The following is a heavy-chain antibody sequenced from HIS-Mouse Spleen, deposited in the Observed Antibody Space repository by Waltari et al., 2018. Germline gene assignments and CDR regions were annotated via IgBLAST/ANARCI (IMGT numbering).Heavy chain of an antibody. CDR3: ARCPYSSSWDDAFDI. Sequence: QVQLVQSGAEVKKPGASVKVSCKASGYTFPSYYMHWVRQPPGQGLEWMGIINPSGGSTSYAQKFQGRVTMTRDTSTSTVYMELSSLRSEDTAVYYCARCPYSSSWDDAFDIWGQGTMVTVSS. J-gene: IGHJ3*02. CDR1: GYTFPSYY. CDR2: INPSGGST. D-gene: IGHD6-13*01. V-gene: IGHV1-46*03.